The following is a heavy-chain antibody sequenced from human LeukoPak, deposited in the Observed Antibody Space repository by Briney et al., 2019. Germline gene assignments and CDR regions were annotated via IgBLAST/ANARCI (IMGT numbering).Heavy chain of an antibody. CDR3: ARRGVGYCSRTSCYFGAFDY. Sequence: GESLKISCKGSGYSFTSYWIGWVRQMPGKGLEWMGIIYPGDSDTRYSPSFQCQVTISADKSISTAYLQWSSLKASDTAMYYCARRGVGYCSRTSCYFGAFDYWGQGTLVTVSS. J-gene: IGHJ4*02. V-gene: IGHV5-51*01. CDR2: IYPGDSDT. CDR1: GYSFTSYW. D-gene: IGHD2-2*01.